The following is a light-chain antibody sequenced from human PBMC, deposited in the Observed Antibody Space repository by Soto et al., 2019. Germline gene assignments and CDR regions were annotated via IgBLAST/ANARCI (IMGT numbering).Light chain of an antibody. CDR2: GAS. V-gene: IGKV3-15*01. CDR1: QSVSSN. J-gene: IGKJ4*01. Sequence: EIVMTQSPATLSVSPGERATLSCRATQSVSSNLAWYQRKPGQAPRLLIYGASTRATGIPARFSGSGSGTEFTLTISSLQSEDSAVYYCQHYNNMPLTFGGGTKVEI. CDR3: QHYNNMPLT.